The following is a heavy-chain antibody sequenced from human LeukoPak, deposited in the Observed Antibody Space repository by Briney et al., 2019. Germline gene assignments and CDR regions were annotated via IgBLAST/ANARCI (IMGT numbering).Heavy chain of an antibody. CDR1: GFTFSSYG. Sequence: GGSLRLSCAASGFTFSSYGMHWVRQAPGKGLEWVAVISYDGSNKYYADSVKGRCTVSRDNSKNTLYLQMNTLRAEDTAVYYCARDDGAQSSVDYCGQGTLVTVSS. CDR2: ISYDGSNK. J-gene: IGHJ4*02. V-gene: IGHV3-30*03. CDR3: ARDDGAQSSVDY.